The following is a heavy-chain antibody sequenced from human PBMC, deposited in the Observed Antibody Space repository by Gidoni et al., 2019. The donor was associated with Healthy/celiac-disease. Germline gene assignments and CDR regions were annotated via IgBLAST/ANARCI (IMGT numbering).Heavy chain of an antibody. CDR2: IKSTTDGGTT. CDR3: TTEAPSVADLDY. CDR1: GLTFSNAW. V-gene: IGHV3-15*01. Sequence: VQLVVSGGGLVKPVGSLILSCAASGLTFSNAWMSWVRQAPGKGLEWVSRIKSTTDGGTTNYAAPVKGRFTISRDDSKNTLYLQMNSLKTEDTAVYYCTTEAPSVADLDYWGQGTLVTVSS. D-gene: IGHD6-19*01. J-gene: IGHJ4*02.